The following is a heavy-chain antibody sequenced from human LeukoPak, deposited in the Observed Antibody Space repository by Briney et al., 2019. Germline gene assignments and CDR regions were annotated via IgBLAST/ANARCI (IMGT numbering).Heavy chain of an antibody. CDR2: IIPIFGSA. J-gene: IGHJ6*03. Sequence: SVKVSCKASGGTFSSYAISWVRQAPGQGLEWMGGIIPIFGSANYAQKFQGRVTITTDESTSTAYMELSSLRSEDTAVYYCARGGRGSYYNSLSHYYYYMDVWGKGTTVTVSS. CDR1: GGTFSSYA. D-gene: IGHD3-10*01. V-gene: IGHV1-69*05. CDR3: ARGGRGSYYNSLSHYYYYMDV.